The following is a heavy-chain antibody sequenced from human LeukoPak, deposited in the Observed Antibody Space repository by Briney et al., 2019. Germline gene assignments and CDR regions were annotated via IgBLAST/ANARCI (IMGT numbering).Heavy chain of an antibody. D-gene: IGHD1-26*01. Sequence: GGSLRLSCAASGFIFSDYEMNWVRQAPGKGLEWVSYIRGSGNTIYYADSVKGRFTISRDNAKNSLYLQMKSLRAEDTALYYCARRGYHDYSGFDYWGQGTLVTVSS. CDR1: GFIFSDYE. CDR2: IRGSGNTI. J-gene: IGHJ4*02. CDR3: ARRGYHDYSGFDY. V-gene: IGHV3-48*03.